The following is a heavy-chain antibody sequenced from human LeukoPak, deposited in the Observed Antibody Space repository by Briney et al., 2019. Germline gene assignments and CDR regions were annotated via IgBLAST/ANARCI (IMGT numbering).Heavy chain of an antibody. CDR3: ARDVSSRRLYYFDY. V-gene: IGHV3-23*01. CDR1: GFTFSSYA. Sequence: PGGSLRLSCAASGFTFSSYAMSWVRQAPGKGLEWVSGISGSGGSTYYADSVKGRFTISRDNAKNTLYLQMNSLRAEDTAVYYCARDVSSRRLYYFDYWGQGTLVTVSS. J-gene: IGHJ4*02. D-gene: IGHD6-13*01. CDR2: ISGSGGST.